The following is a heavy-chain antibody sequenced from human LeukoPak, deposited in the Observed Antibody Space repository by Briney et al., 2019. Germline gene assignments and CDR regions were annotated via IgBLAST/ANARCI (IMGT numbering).Heavy chain of an antibody. Sequence: PEGSLRLSCAASGFTFSNYNMNWVRQAPGKGLEWVSSITSSSSYIYYADSVKGRFTISRDNAKNSLYLQMNSLRAEDTAVYYCARGAVVTPRGLDYWGQGILVTVSS. D-gene: IGHD4-23*01. CDR3: ARGAVVTPRGLDY. V-gene: IGHV3-21*01. CDR2: ITSSSSYI. CDR1: GFTFSNYN. J-gene: IGHJ4*02.